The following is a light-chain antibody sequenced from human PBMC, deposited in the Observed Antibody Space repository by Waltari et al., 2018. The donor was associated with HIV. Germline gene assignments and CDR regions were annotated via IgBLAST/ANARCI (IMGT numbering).Light chain of an antibody. J-gene: IGLJ1*01. V-gene: IGLV1-44*01. Sequence: QSVLTQPPSTSGAPGQTVTISCSGSSSNSGSNTVNWYQKLPGTAPRLLIFVNGRRPSGVPDRFSGSKSGTSASLAISRLQSEDDGDYFCAAWDDSLNGYVFGTGTKVIV. CDR3: AAWDDSLNGYV. CDR1: SSNSGSNT. CDR2: VNG.